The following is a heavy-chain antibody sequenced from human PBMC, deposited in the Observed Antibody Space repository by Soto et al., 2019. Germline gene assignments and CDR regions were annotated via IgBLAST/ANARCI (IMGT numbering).Heavy chain of an antibody. V-gene: IGHV3-64*02. CDR2: ISSNGGST. D-gene: IGHD3-3*01. CDR3: ARDASYYSLWSGYYPSRNGMDV. CDR1: GFTFSSYA. J-gene: IGHJ6*02. Sequence: PGGSLRLSCAASGFTFSSYAMHWVRQAPGKGLEYVSAISSNGGSTYYADSVKGRFTISRGNSKNTLYLQMNSLRADDTAVYYCARDASYYSLWSGYYPSRNGMDVWGQGTTVTVSS.